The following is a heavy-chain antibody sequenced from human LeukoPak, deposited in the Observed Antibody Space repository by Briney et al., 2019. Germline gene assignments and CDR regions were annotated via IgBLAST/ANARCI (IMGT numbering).Heavy chain of an antibody. CDR2: ISGSGGST. CDR3: AKGNLATDY. CDR1: GFTFSSYG. Sequence: GGTLRLSCAASGFTFSSYGMSWVRQAPGKGLEWVSAISGSGGSTYYADSVKGRYTISRDNSKNTLYLQMNSLRAEDTAVYYCAKGNLATDYWGQGTLVTVSS. J-gene: IGHJ4*02. V-gene: IGHV3-23*01. D-gene: IGHD5-12*01.